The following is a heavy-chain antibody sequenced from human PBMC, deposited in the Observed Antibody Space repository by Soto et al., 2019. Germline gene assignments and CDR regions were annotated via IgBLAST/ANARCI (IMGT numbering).Heavy chain of an antibody. Sequence: ASVKVSCKASGYTFTGYYMHWVRQAPGQGLEWMGWINPNSGGTNYAQKFQGRVTMTRDTSISTAYMELSRLRSDDTAVYYCARCVYCSGGSCYGYYYGMDVWGQGTTVTVSS. D-gene: IGHD2-15*01. J-gene: IGHJ6*02. CDR3: ARCVYCSGGSCYGYYYGMDV. V-gene: IGHV1-2*02. CDR1: GYTFTGYY. CDR2: INPNSGGT.